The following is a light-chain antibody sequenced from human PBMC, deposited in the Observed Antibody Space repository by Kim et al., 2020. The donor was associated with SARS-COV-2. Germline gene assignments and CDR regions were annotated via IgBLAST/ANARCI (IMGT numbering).Light chain of an antibody. J-gene: IGKJ2*01. CDR2: KTS. Sequence: PPSASVGDRVTITCRASESISAWLAWYQQKPGKVPRLLIYKTSRLESGVPSRFSGSGSGTEFTLTINSLQTDDLATYYCQQYGAFGQGTKVDIK. CDR1: ESISAW. V-gene: IGKV1-5*03. CDR3: QQYGA.